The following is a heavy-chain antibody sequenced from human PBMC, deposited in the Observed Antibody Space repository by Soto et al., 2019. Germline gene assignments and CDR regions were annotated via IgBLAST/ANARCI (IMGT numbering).Heavy chain of an antibody. CDR2: INSDGSST. Sequence: GGSLRLSCAASGFTFSSYWMHWVRQGPGKGLVWVSRINSDGSSTRYADSVKGRFTISRDNAKNTLNLQMNSLRAEDTAVYYCARDTYYYDSSGYDPFDYWGQGTLVTVSS. J-gene: IGHJ4*02. V-gene: IGHV3-74*01. D-gene: IGHD3-22*01. CDR1: GFTFSSYW. CDR3: ARDTYYYDSSGYDPFDY.